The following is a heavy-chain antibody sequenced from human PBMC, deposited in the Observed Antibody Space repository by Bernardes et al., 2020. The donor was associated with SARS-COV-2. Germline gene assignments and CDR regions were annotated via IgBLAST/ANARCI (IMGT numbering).Heavy chain of an antibody. CDR1: GFTFDDYA. J-gene: IGHJ3*02. Sequence: GGSLRLSCAASGFTFDDYAMHWVRQAPGKGLEWVSGISWNSGSIGYADSVKGRFTISRDNAKNSLYLQMNSLRAEDTALYYCAKLHQQPLDAFDIWGQGTMVTVSS. V-gene: IGHV3-9*01. CDR2: ISWNSGSI. CDR3: AKLHQQPLDAFDI. D-gene: IGHD1-1*01.